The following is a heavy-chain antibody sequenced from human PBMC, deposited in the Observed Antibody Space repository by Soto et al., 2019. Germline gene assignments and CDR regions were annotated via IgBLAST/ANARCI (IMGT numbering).Heavy chain of an antibody. V-gene: IGHV1-8*02. Sequence: ASVKVSCKASGYTFTSYDINWVRQATGQGLEWMGWMNPNRGNTGYAQKFQGRVTMTRNTSISTAYMEMSSLRSEDTAVYYCARERTVAGNDYWGQGTLVTVSS. CDR2: MNPNRGNT. CDR1: GYTFTSYD. D-gene: IGHD6-19*01. J-gene: IGHJ4*02. CDR3: ARERTVAGNDY.